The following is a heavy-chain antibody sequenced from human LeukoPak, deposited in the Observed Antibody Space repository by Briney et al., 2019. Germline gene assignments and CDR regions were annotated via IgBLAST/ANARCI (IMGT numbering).Heavy chain of an antibody. CDR1: GFTFSSYG. CDR2: ISYDGSNK. V-gene: IGHV3-30*18. J-gene: IGHJ4*02. Sequence: QPGGSLRLSCAASGFTFSSYGMHWVRQAPGKGLEWVAVISYDGSNKYYADSVKGRFTISRDNSKNTLYLQMNSLRAEDTAVYYCAKDSRRWLRSDYFDYWGQGTLVTVSS. CDR3: AKDSRRWLRSDYFDY. D-gene: IGHD5-12*01.